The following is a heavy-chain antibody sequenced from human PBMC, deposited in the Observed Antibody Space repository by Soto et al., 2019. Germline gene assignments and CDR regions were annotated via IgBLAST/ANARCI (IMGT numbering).Heavy chain of an antibody. V-gene: IGHV1-24*01. J-gene: IGHJ4*02. CDR2: FDPEDGET. Sequence: ASVKVSCKVSGYTLTELSMHWVRQAPGKGLEWMGGFDPEDGETIYAQKFQGRVTMTEDTSTDTAYMELSSLRSEDTAVYYCATGTLKEALLEWFYPFFDYWGQGTLVTVSS. CDR1: GYTLTELS. CDR3: ATGTLKEALLEWFYPFFDY. D-gene: IGHD3-3*01.